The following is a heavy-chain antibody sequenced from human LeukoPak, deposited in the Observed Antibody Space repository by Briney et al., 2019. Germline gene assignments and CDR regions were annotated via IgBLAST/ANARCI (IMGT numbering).Heavy chain of an antibody. Sequence: PSETLSLTCTVSGGSISSYYWSWIRQPAGKGLEWLGRIYTSGSTNYNPSLKSRVTISVDKSKNQFSLKLSSVTAADTAVYYCARDGAVAGTVDYWGQGTLVTVSS. CDR1: GGSISSYY. J-gene: IGHJ4*02. V-gene: IGHV4-4*07. CDR2: IYTSGST. CDR3: ARDGAVAGTVDY. D-gene: IGHD6-19*01.